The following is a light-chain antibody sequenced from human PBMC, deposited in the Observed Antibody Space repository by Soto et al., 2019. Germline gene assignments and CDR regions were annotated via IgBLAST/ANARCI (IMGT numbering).Light chain of an antibody. J-gene: IGKJ1*01. Sequence: ETVMTQSPATLSVSPGERATLSCRASQSVSSNLAWYQQKPGQAPRLVIYAASTRATGVPARFSGGGSGTEFTLTISSLQSEDFAVYYCQQYNNWPRTFGQVTKVEIK. CDR1: QSVSSN. CDR3: QQYNNWPRT. V-gene: IGKV3-15*01. CDR2: AAS.